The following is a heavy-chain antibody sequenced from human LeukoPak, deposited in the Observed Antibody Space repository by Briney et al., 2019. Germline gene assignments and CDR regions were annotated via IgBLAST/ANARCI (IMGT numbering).Heavy chain of an antibody. CDR2: ISAYNGNT. Sequence: ASVKVSCKASGYTFTSYGISWVRQAPGQGLEWMGWISAYNGNTNYAQKHQGRVTMTTDTSTSTAYMELRSLRSDDTAVYYCARDEEQQWLVADDAFDIWGQGTMVTVSS. CDR3: ARDEEQQWLVADDAFDI. CDR1: GYTFTSYG. D-gene: IGHD6-19*01. J-gene: IGHJ3*02. V-gene: IGHV1-18*01.